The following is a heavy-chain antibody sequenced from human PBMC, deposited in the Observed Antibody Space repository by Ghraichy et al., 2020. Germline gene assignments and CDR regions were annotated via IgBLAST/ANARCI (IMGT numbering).Heavy chain of an antibody. CDR2: IYPGDSDT. CDR3: GRRECSSFNCPDAFDI. D-gene: IGHD2-2*01. Sequence: GGSLNISCKGSGYSFTNYWIGWVRQMPGKGLEWMGIIYPGDSDTTYSLSFQGQVTVSADKSISTAYLQWSSLKASDTAMYYCGRRECSSFNCPDAFDIWGKGTMVTASS. V-gene: IGHV5-51*01. J-gene: IGHJ3*02. CDR1: GYSFTNYW.